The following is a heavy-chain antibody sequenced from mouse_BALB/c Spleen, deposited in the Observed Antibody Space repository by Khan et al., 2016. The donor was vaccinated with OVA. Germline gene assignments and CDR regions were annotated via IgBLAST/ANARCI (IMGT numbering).Heavy chain of an antibody. J-gene: IGHJ2*01. V-gene: IGHV1S137*01. D-gene: IGHD2-3*01. CDR3: TRPAYDGYYDS. CDR1: GYTFTDNA. CDR2: ISTYSGNT. Sequence: VELVESGPELVRPGVSVKISCKGSGYTFTDNAMHWVKQSHAKSLKWIGLISTYSGNTNYKQKFKGKATMTVDKSSSTAYMELARLTSEDSAIXYCTRPAYDGYYDSWGQGTTLTVSS.